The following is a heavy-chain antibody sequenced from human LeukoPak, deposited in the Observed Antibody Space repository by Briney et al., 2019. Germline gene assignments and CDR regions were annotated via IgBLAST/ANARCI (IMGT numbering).Heavy chain of an antibody. CDR3: AKTRYYDSSNDAFDI. V-gene: IGHV1-18*01. CDR2: ISAYNGNT. CDR1: GYTFTSYG. D-gene: IGHD3-22*01. Sequence: ASVKVSCKASGYTFTSYGISWVRQAPGQGLEWMGWISAYNGNTNYAQKLQGRVTMTTDTSTSTAYMELRSLRSDDTAVYYCAKTRYYDSSNDAFDIWGQGTMVTVSS. J-gene: IGHJ3*02.